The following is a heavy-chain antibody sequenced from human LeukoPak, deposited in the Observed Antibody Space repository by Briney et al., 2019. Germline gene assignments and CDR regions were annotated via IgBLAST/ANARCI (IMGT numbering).Heavy chain of an antibody. CDR1: GGSISSYY. D-gene: IGHD5-12*01. CDR2: IYTSGST. CDR3: ARDPGGYSGYEVAGFDY. J-gene: IGHJ4*02. V-gene: IGHV4-4*07. Sequence: SETLSLTCTVSGGSISSYYWSWIRQPAGKGLEWIGRIYTSGSTNYNPSLKSRVTMSVNTSKNQFSLKLSSVTAADTAVYYCARDPGGYSGYEVAGFDYWGQGTLATVSS.